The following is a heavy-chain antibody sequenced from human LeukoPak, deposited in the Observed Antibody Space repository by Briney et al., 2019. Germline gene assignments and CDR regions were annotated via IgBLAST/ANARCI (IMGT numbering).Heavy chain of an antibody. CDR3: ARALVGATSNWFDP. CDR2: IYYSGST. Sequence: SETLSLTCTVSGGSISSYYWSWIRQPPGKGLERIGYIYYSGSTNYNPSLKSRVTISVDTSKNQFSLKLSSVTAADTAVYYCARALVGATSNWFDPWGQGTLVTVSS. V-gene: IGHV4-59*01. J-gene: IGHJ5*02. D-gene: IGHD1-26*01. CDR1: GGSISSYY.